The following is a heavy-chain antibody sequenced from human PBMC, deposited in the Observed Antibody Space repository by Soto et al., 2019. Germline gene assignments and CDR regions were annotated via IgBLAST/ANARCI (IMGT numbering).Heavy chain of an antibody. CDR1: EYTFTSYV. Sequence: QVQVVQSGAEVKKPGASVSVSCKASEYTFTSYVMHWVRQAPGQSLEWMGWINAGNGNTKYSQKFQDRVTITRDTSASTAYMELSSLRSEDTAVYYCARELQGLYYFDYWGQGTLVTVSS. D-gene: IGHD4-4*01. CDR2: INAGNGNT. V-gene: IGHV1-3*01. J-gene: IGHJ4*02. CDR3: ARELQGLYYFDY.